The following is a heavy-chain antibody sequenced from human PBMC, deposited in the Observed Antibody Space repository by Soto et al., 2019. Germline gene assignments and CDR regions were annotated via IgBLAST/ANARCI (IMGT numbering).Heavy chain of an antibody. V-gene: IGHV4-4*02. Sequence: QVQLQESGPGLVKPSGTLSLTCAVSGGSISSSNWWTWVRQLPGKGLEWIGEIYHSGSTNYNPSLKSRVTTSVDKSKNQFSLNLSSVTAADTAVYYCASSSYHYYGMDVWGQGTTVTVSS. CDR3: ASSSYHYYGMDV. J-gene: IGHJ6*02. CDR2: IYHSGST. CDR1: GGSISSSNW.